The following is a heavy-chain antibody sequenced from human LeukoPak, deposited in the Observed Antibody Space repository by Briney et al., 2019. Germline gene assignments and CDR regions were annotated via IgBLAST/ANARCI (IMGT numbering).Heavy chain of an antibody. CDR1: GFTFDDYA. Sequence: GGSLRLSCAASGFTFDDYAMHWVRQAPGKGLEWVSLISWDGGSTYYADSVKGRFTISRDNSKNTLFLQMNTLRADDTAVYYCARVRGVREPVDIWGQGTMVTVSS. D-gene: IGHD1-26*01. CDR3: ARVRGVREPVDI. V-gene: IGHV3-43D*03. CDR2: ISWDGGST. J-gene: IGHJ3*02.